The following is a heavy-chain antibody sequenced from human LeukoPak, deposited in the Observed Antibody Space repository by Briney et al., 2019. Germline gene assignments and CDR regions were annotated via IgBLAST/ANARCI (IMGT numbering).Heavy chain of an antibody. J-gene: IGHJ4*02. D-gene: IGHD3-22*01. CDR1: GFTFSSYS. CDR2: ISSSSSYI. Sequence: PGGSLRLSCAASGFTFSSYSMNWVRQAPGKGLEWVSSISSSSSYIYYADSVKGRFTISRDNAKNSLYLQMNSLRAEDTAVYYCVRDFGESSGYYFDYWGQGTLVTVSS. V-gene: IGHV3-21*01. CDR3: VRDFGESSGYYFDY.